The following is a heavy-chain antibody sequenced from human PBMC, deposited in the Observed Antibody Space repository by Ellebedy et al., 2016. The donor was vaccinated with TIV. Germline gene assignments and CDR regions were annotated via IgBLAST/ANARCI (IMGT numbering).Heavy chain of an antibody. D-gene: IGHD3-22*01. J-gene: IGHJ6*02. CDR3: AKDQGAYYYDSNFNGMDV. V-gene: IGHV3-43D*03. Sequence: GESLKISXAASGFTFDDYAMHWVRQAPGKGLEWVSLISWDGGSTYYADSVKGRFTISRDNSKNSLYLQMNSLRAEDTALYYCAKDQGAYYYDSNFNGMDVWGQGTTVTVSS. CDR1: GFTFDDYA. CDR2: ISWDGGST.